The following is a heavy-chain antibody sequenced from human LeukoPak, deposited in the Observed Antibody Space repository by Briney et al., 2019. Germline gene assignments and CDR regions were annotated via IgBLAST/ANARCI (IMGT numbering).Heavy chain of an antibody. D-gene: IGHD5-24*01. J-gene: IGHJ4*02. Sequence: SETLSLTCTVSGGSISSYYWSWIRQPPGKGLEWIGYIYSSGTTNYNPSLKSRVTISVDTSKNQFSLNLSSVTAADTAVYYWGKHGRRDGLFLYRGEGTLVTLS. CDR2: IYSSGTT. CDR3: GKHGRRDGLFLY. CDR1: GGSISSYY. V-gene: IGHV4-59*08.